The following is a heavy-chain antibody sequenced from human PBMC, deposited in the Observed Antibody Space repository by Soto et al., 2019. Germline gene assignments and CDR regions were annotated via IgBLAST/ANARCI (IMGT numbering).Heavy chain of an antibody. Sequence: GGSLRLSCSASGFTFSSYAIHWVRQAPGKGLEYVSAISSNGGSTYYADSVKGRFTISRDNSKNTLYLQMSSLRAEDTAVYYCVKDPLKWGQLVRSAYYYYGMDVWGQGTTVTVSS. CDR1: GFTFSSYA. D-gene: IGHD6-6*01. V-gene: IGHV3-64D*08. J-gene: IGHJ6*02. CDR3: VKDPLKWGQLVRSAYYYYGMDV. CDR2: ISSNGGST.